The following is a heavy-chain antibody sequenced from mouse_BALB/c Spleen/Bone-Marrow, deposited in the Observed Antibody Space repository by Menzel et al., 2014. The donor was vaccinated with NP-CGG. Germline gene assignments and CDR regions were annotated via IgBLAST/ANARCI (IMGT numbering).Heavy chain of an antibody. CDR3: ARSADWYFDV. J-gene: IGHJ1*01. V-gene: IGHV3-2*02. Sequence: EVQGVESGPGLVKPSQSLPLTCTVTGYSITSDYAWNWIRQFPGNKLEWMDYISYSGSTSYNPSLKSRISITRDTSKNQFFLQLNSVTAEDTATYYCARSADWYFDVWGAGTTVTVSS. CDR2: ISYSGST. CDR1: GYSITSDYA.